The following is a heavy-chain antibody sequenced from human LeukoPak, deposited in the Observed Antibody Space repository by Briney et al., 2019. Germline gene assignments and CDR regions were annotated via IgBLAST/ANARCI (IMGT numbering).Heavy chain of an antibody. CDR1: GGSFSGYY. J-gene: IGHJ1*01. D-gene: IGHD3-3*01. CDR2: INHSGST. V-gene: IGHV4-34*01. Sequence: PSETLSLTCAVYGGSFSGYYWSWIRQPPGKGLEWIGEINHSGSTNYNPSLKSRVTISVDTSKNQFSLKLSSVTAADTAVYYCAIGILRSGDSEYFQHWGQGTLVTVSS. CDR3: AIGILRSGDSEYFQH.